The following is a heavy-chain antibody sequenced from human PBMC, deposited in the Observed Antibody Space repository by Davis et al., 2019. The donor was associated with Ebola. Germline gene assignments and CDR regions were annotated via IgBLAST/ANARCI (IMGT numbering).Heavy chain of an antibody. CDR3: ARGVYGMDV. CDR1: GFTFDDYT. J-gene: IGHJ6*04. D-gene: IGHD3-10*01. CDR2: ISWAGGST. Sequence: PGGSLRLSCAASGFTFDDYTMHWVRQAPGKGLEWVSLISWAGGSTYYADSVKGRFTISRDNSKNSLYLQMNSLRTEDTALYYCARGVYGMDVWGKGTTVTVSS. V-gene: IGHV3-43*01.